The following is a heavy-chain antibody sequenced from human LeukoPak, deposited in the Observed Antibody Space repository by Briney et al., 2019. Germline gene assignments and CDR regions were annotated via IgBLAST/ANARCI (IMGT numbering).Heavy chain of an antibody. V-gene: IGHV3-53*05. D-gene: IGHD5-18*01. J-gene: IGHJ4*02. Sequence: GGSLRLSCAASGFTVSSNYMTWVRQAPGKGLEWVSLIYSGGSTYYADSVKGRFTISRDDSKNTLYLQMNSLRAEDTAVYYCAKDHLAGYSYGGYYFDYWGQGTLVTVSS. CDR2: IYSGGST. CDR3: AKDHLAGYSYGGYYFDY. CDR1: GFTVSSNY.